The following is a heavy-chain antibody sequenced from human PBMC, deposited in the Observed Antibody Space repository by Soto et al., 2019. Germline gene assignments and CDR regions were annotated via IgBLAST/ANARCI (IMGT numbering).Heavy chain of an antibody. CDR3: ARGVEYSSSWYYFEY. CDR1: GFTVSSNY. Sequence: EVQLVESGGGLFQPGGSLRLSCAASGFTVSSNYMSWVRQAPGKGLEWVSVIYSGGSTYYADSVKGRFTISRHNSKNTLYLQMNSLRAADTAVYYCARGVEYSSSWYYFEYWGQGTLVTVSS. D-gene: IGHD6-13*01. J-gene: IGHJ4*02. CDR2: IYSGGST. V-gene: IGHV3-53*04.